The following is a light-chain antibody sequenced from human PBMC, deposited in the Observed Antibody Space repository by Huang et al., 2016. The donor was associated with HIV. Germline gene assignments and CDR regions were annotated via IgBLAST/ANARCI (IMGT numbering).Light chain of an antibody. V-gene: IGKV1-9*01. CDR1: RDIKTY. J-gene: IGKJ1*01. CDR3: QQVDSYPRT. Sequence: IQLTQSPSSLSASVGDRVTITCRASRDIKTYLAWFHQRPGRAPKFLIVAASFWESGVPSRISGSGSGTEFTLTINGLQPEGFGTYYCQQVDSYPRTFGQGTNVDVK. CDR2: AAS.